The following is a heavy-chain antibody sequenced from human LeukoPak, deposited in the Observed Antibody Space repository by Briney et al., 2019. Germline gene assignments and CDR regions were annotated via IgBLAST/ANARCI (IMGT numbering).Heavy chain of an antibody. D-gene: IGHD5-12*01. J-gene: IGHJ4*02. CDR2: INAGNGNT. CDR1: GYTFTSYA. Sequence: ASVKVSCKASGYTFTSYAMHWVRQAPGQRLEWMGWINAGNGNTKYSQKFQGRVTITRDTAASTAYMELSSLRSEDTAVYSCARGVATNRYYFDYWGQGTLVTVSS. V-gene: IGHV1-3*01. CDR3: ARGVATNRYYFDY.